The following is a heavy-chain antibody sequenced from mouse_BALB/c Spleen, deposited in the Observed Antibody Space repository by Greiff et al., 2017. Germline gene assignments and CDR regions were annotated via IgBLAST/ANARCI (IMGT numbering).Heavy chain of an antibody. Sequence: EVQGVESGGGLVQPGGSRKLSCAASGFTFSDYGMAWVRQAPGKGPEWVAFISNLAYSIYYADTVTGRFTISRDNARNILYLQMSSLRSEDTAMYYCARWHYGSSYVRYFDVWGAGTTVTVSS. D-gene: IGHD1-1*01. J-gene: IGHJ1*01. CDR3: ARWHYGSSYVRYFDV. CDR1: GFTFSDYG. CDR2: ISNLAYSI. V-gene: IGHV5-15*01.